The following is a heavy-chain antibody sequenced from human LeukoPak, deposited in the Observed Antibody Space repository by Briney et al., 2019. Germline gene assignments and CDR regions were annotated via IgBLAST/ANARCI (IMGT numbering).Heavy chain of an antibody. D-gene: IGHD6-19*01. V-gene: IGHV1-18*01. J-gene: IGHJ4*02. Sequence: ASVKVSCKASGYTFTSYGIRWVRKAPGQGLEWMGWISAYNGNTNYAQKLQGRVTMTKDTSTSTAYMELRSLRSDDTAVYYCARGYSSGWCDYWGQGTLVTVSS. CDR3: ARGYSSGWCDY. CDR1: GYTFTSYG. CDR2: ISAYNGNT.